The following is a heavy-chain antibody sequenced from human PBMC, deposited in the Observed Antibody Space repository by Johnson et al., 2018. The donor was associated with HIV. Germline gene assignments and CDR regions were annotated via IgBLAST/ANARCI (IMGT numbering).Heavy chain of an antibody. CDR2: IRYDGSNK. Sequence: QVQLVESGGGVVQPGGSLRLSCAASGFTFSSYGMHWVRQAPGKGLEWVAFIRYDGSNKYYADSVKGRFTISRDNSKNTLYLQMNSLRAEDTAVYYCAKDPHRIRQQILCDTYCYDSSGYYCGGASAFDIWGQGTMVTVSS. CDR3: AKDPHRIRQQILCDTYCYDSSGYYCGGASAFDI. D-gene: IGHD3-22*01. J-gene: IGHJ3*02. V-gene: IGHV3-30*02. CDR1: GFTFSSYG.